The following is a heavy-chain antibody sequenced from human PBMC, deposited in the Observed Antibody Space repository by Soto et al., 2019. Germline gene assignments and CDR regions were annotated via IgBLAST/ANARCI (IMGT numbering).Heavy chain of an antibody. CDR2: ISGSGGST. J-gene: IGHJ4*02. CDR3: AKDHDFVEAAQPQGY. V-gene: IGHV3-23*01. D-gene: IGHD3-16*01. CDR1: GFTFSSYA. Sequence: HPGGSLRLSCAASGFTFSSYAMSWVRQAPGKGLEWVSAISGSGGSTYYADSVKGRFTISRDNSKNTLYLQMNSLRAEDTAVYYCAKDHDFVEAAQPQGYWGQGTLVTVSS.